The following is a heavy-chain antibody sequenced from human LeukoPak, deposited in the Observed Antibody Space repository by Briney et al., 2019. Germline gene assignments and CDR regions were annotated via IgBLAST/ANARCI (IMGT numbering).Heavy chain of an antibody. CDR2: IYYSGST. J-gene: IGHJ2*01. D-gene: IGHD6-13*01. CDR1: GGSISSSSYY. CDR3: ARVYYSSSYDYWYFDL. Sequence: NTSETLSLTCTVSGGSISSSSYYWGWIRQPPGKGLEWIGSIYYSGSTYYNPSLKSRVTISVDTSKNQFSLKLSSVTAADTAFYYCARVYYSSSYDYWYFDLWGRGTLVTVSS. V-gene: IGHV4-39*07.